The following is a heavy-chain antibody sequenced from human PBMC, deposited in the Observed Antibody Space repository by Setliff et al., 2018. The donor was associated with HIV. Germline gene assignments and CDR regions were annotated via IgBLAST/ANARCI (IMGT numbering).Heavy chain of an antibody. CDR1: GFMFSNYA. D-gene: IGHD2-8*02. CDR2: SGSTT. V-gene: IGHV3-23*01. CDR3: AKTCPGSGCYAFDS. Sequence: WGSLRLSCAASGFMFSNYAVSWVRQAPGRGLEWVSESGSTTKYADSVKGRFTISRDNSRNTLYLQMSSLRAEDTAVYYCAKTCPGSGCYAFDSWGQGTMVTVSS. J-gene: IGHJ3*01.